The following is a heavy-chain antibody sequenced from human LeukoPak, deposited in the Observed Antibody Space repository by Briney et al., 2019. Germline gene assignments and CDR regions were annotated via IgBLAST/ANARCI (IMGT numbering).Heavy chain of an antibody. CDR2: ISSSGSTI. Sequence: PGGSLRLSCAASGFTFSDYYMSWIRQAPGKGLEWVSYISSSGSTIYYADSVKGRFTISRDNAKNSLYLQMNSLRAEDTAVYYCARRALGDSYGDYVGYYYYMDVWGKGTTVTVSS. D-gene: IGHD4-17*01. CDR3: ARRALGDSYGDYVGYYYYMDV. V-gene: IGHV3-11*04. CDR1: GFTFSDYY. J-gene: IGHJ6*03.